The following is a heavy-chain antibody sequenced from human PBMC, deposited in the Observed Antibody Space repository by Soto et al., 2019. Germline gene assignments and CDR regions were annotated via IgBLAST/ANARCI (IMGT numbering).Heavy chain of an antibody. D-gene: IGHD3-9*01. Sequence: ASVKVSCKASGYTFTGYYMHWVRQAPGQGLEWMGWINPNSGGTNYAQKFQGWVTMTRDTSISTAYMELSRLRSDDTAVYYCARVKLRYFDWQSDYYYYGMDVWGQGTTVTVSS. CDR1: GYTFTGYY. V-gene: IGHV1-2*04. CDR2: INPNSGGT. J-gene: IGHJ6*02. CDR3: ARVKLRYFDWQSDYYYYGMDV.